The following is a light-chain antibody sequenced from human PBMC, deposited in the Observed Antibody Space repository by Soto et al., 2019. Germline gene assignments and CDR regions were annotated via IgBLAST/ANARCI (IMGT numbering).Light chain of an antibody. CDR2: GAS. Sequence: EVVLTQSPGTLSLSPGERATLSCRASQSVTNNYLAWYQQRPGLAPRLLIYGASSRATGIPDRFSGSGSGTDFTLTISSLEPEDFAVYYCQHRSNWPLTFGGGTKVDIK. V-gene: IGKV3D-20*02. CDR3: QHRSNWPLT. CDR1: QSVTNNY. J-gene: IGKJ4*01.